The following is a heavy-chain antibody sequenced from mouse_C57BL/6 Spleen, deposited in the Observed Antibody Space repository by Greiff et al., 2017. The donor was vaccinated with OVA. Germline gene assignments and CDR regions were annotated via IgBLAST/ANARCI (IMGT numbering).Heavy chain of an antibody. D-gene: IGHD3-1*01. Sequence: EVMLVESGGGLVQPGGSMKLSCAASGFTFSDAWMDWVRQSPEKGLEWVAEIRNKANNHATYYAESVKGRFTISRDDSKSSVYLQMNSLRAEDTGIYYCTRGRTGPVYFDYWGQGTTLTVSS. CDR1: GFTFSDAW. CDR3: TRGRTGPVYFDY. V-gene: IGHV6-6*01. CDR2: IRNKANNHAT. J-gene: IGHJ2*01.